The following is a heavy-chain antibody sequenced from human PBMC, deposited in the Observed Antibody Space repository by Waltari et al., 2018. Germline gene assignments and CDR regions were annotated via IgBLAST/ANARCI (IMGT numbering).Heavy chain of an antibody. D-gene: IGHD2-2*01. V-gene: IGHV1-24*01. CDR1: GYTLTELS. Sequence: QVQLVQSGAEVKKPGASVKVSCKVSGYTLTELSMHWVRQAPGKGLEWMGGFDPEEGETIYAQKFQGRVTMTEDTSTDTAYMELSSLRSEDTAVYYCATALLYCSSTSCYREAFDIWGQGTMVTVSS. CDR3: ATALLYCSSTSCYREAFDI. CDR2: FDPEEGET. J-gene: IGHJ3*02.